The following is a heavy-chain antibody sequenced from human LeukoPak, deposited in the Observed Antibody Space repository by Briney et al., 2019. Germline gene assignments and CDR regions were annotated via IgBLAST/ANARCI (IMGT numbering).Heavy chain of an antibody. CDR1: GGSISSSSYY. CDR2: IYYSGST. Sequence: PSETLSLACTVSGGSISSSSYYWGWIRQPPGKGLEGIGSIYYSGSTYYNPSLKSRVTISVDTSKNQFSLKLSSVTAADTAVYYCARPRSGAATARQGAFDIWGQGTMVTVSS. CDR3: ARPRSGAATARQGAFDI. V-gene: IGHV4-39*01. J-gene: IGHJ3*02. D-gene: IGHD6-25*01.